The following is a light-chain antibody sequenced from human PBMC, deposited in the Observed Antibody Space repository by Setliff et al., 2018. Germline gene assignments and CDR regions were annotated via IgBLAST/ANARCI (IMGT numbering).Light chain of an antibody. CDR1: SSDVGGYNY. V-gene: IGLV2-8*01. Sequence: GESVTISCTGTSSDVGGYNYVSWYQQHPGKAPKLMIYEVSKRPSGVPDRFSGSKSGNTASLTVSGLQAEDEADYYCSSYAGSNNPYVFGTGTKV. CDR3: SSYAGSNNPYV. CDR2: EVS. J-gene: IGLJ1*01.